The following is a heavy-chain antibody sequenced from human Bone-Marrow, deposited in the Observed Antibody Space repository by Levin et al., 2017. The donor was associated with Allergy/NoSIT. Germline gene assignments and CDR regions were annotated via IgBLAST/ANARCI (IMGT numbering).Heavy chain of an antibody. J-gene: IGHJ5*02. D-gene: IGHD3-3*01. CDR3: ATENDFWSGSIKVAWFDP. CDR1: GYSFSSHT. V-gene: IGHV1-3*01. Sequence: ASVKVSCKGSGYSFSSHTFHWVRRAPGQGLEWMGWINAGDGISIYAQKFQGRVTFTRDTSATTVYMEMSSLRSEDTAVYYCATENDFWSGSIKVAWFDPWGQGTLVTVSS. CDR2: INAGDGIS.